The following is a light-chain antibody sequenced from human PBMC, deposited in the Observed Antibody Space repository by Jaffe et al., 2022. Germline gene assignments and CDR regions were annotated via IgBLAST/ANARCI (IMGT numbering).Light chain of an antibody. V-gene: IGKV3-20*01. CDR1: QSVSRKY. J-gene: IGKJ4*01. CDR3: QQFGTSHT. Sequence: EIVLTQSPGTLSLSPGERATLSCRASQSVSRKYLAWYQQKPGQAPRLLIYAVSTRATGIPDRFSGSGSGTDFTLTISRVEPEDFAVYYCQQFGTSHTFGGGTKVEIK. CDR2: AVS.